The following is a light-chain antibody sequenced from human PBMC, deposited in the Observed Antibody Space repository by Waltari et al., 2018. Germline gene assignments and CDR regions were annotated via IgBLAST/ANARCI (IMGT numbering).Light chain of an antibody. Sequence: DIQMTQSPSSLSASVGDTLTITGRASQSISSYLNWYQQKPGKAPKLLIYAASTLQSGVPSRFSGSGSGTDFTLTISSLQPEDFATYYCQQTYITPHTFGQGTKLEIK. CDR1: QSISSY. J-gene: IGKJ2*01. CDR2: AAS. CDR3: QQTYITPHT. V-gene: IGKV1-39*01.